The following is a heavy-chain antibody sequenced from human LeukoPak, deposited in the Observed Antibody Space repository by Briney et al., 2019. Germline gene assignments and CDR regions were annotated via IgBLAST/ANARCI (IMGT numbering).Heavy chain of an antibody. J-gene: IGHJ6*03. CDR3: ARGRYGYYYYMDV. CDR1: GGSISSSSYY. D-gene: IGHD4-17*01. CDR2: IYYSGST. V-gene: IGHV4-39*01. Sequence: SETLSLTCTVSGGSISSSSYYWGWIRQPPGEGLEWIGSIYYSGSTYYNPSLKSRVTISVDTSKNQFSLKLSSVTAADTAVYYCARGRYGYYYYMDVWGKGTTVTVSS.